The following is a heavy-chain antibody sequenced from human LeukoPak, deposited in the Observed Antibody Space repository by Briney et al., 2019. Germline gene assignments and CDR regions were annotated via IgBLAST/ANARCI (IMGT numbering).Heavy chain of an antibody. J-gene: IGHJ4*02. CDR3: ARGDTAMVFDY. Sequence: PSETLSLTCTVSGGSISSYYWSWIWQPPGKGLEWIGYIYYSGSTNYNPSLKSRVTISVDTSKNQFSLKLSSVTAADTAVYYCARGDTAMVFDYWGQGTLVTVSS. D-gene: IGHD5-18*01. CDR2: IYYSGST. CDR1: GGSISSYY. V-gene: IGHV4-59*01.